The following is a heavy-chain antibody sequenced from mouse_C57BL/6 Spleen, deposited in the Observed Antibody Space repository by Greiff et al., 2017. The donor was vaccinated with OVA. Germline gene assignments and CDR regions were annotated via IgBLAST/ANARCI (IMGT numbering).Heavy chain of an antibody. CDR1: GYAFSSYW. CDR3: ARSSITTVVDPYWYFDV. CDR2: IYPGDGDT. D-gene: IGHD1-1*01. Sequence: QVQLQQSGAELVKPGASVKISCKASGYAFSSYWMNWVKQRPGKGLEWIGQIYPGDGDTNYNGKFKGKGTLTADRSTSSAYMQLSSLTSEDSAVYFCARSSITTVVDPYWYFDVWGTGTTVTVSS. J-gene: IGHJ1*03. V-gene: IGHV1-80*01.